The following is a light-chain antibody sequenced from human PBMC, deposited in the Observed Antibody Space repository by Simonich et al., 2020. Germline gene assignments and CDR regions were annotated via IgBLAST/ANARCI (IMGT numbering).Light chain of an antibody. CDR3: QQYNNWQLT. J-gene: IGKJ4*01. Sequence: DIQMTQSPSTLSASVGDRVTITCRASQSISSWLAWYQQKPGKAPKLLFYKASSLESGVPSRFSGSGSGTEFTLPISSLQSEDFAVYYCQQYNNWQLTFGGGTKVEIK. CDR1: QSISSW. CDR2: KAS. V-gene: IGKV1-5*03.